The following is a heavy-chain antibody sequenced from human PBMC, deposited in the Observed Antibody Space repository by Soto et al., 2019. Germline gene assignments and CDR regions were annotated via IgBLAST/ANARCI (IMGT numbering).Heavy chain of an antibody. D-gene: IGHD1-26*01. CDR1: GFTFSDYY. Sequence: GGSLRLSCAASGFTFSDYYMSWVRQAPGKGLEWVSSISSGSSYMFYADSVKGRFTISRDNAKNSLYLQMNSLRAEDTAVYYCARIGGLGYYAMDVWGQGTTVTVSS. CDR3: ARIGGLGYYAMDV. V-gene: IGHV3-21*01. CDR2: ISSGSSYM. J-gene: IGHJ6*02.